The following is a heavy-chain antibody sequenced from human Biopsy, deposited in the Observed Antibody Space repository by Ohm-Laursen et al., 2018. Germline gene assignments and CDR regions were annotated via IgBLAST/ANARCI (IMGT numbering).Heavy chain of an antibody. CDR2: IRPLNGDT. J-gene: IGHJ4*02. Sequence: AASVKASCKTSGYNFISYSINWVRQAPGQGLEWMGWIRPLNGDTKYGQKFQDRVTMTTDTSTSTVYMELTSLRSDDPAVYYCARGEVTFGELIVSLDSWGQGTLVTVSS. D-gene: IGHD3-16*02. V-gene: IGHV1-18*01. CDR1: GYNFISYS. CDR3: ARGEVTFGELIVSLDS.